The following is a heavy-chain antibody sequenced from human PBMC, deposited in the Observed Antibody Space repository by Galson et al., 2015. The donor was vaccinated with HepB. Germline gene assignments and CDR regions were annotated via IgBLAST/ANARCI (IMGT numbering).Heavy chain of an antibody. CDR1: GFTFNKFG. CDR2: ISHDGNRQ. Sequence: SLRLSCAGSGFTFNKFGMHWFRQAPGEGLEWVALISHDGNRQYYVDSVKGRFTVSRDDSRNTLYLQMNSLRAEDTALYYCAKDREYWGNFDYWGQGTLVTVSS. V-gene: IGHV3-30*18. J-gene: IGHJ4*02. D-gene: IGHD3-16*01. CDR3: AKDREYWGNFDY.